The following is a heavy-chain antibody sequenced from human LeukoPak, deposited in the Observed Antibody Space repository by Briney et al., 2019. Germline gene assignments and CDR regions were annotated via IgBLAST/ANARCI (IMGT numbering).Heavy chain of an antibody. CDR1: GGSISSYY. V-gene: IGHV4-59*12. Sequence: SETLSLTCTVSGGSISSYYWSWIRQPPGKGLEWIGYIYYSGTTNYNPSLKSRVTISVDTSKNQFSLKLSSVTAADTAVYYCARGGFSYGDYAYNWFDPWGQGTLVTVSS. CDR3: ARGGFSYGDYAYNWFDP. CDR2: IYYSGTT. D-gene: IGHD4-17*01. J-gene: IGHJ5*02.